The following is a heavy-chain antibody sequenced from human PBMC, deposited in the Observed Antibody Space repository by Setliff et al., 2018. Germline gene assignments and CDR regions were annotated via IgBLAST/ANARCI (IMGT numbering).Heavy chain of an antibody. CDR2: IKSKADGGTA. CDR1: GFTFSNAW. D-gene: IGHD3-22*01. J-gene: IGHJ4*02. CDR3: TSYYYDSSGYMPGY. V-gene: IGHV3-15*01. Sequence: GGSLRLSCAASGFTFSNAWMSWVRQAPGKGLEWVGHIKSKADGGTADYAAPVKGRFTISRDDSKNIVYLQINSLKTEDTAVYYCTSYYYDSSGYMPGYWGQGTLVTVSS.